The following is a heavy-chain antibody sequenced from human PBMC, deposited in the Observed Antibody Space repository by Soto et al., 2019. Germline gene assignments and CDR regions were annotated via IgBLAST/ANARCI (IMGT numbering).Heavy chain of an antibody. V-gene: IGHV4-61*01. CDR3: ARDRHRYDFWSGSHWFDP. D-gene: IGHD3-3*01. CDR1: GGSVSSGSYY. J-gene: IGHJ5*02. CDR2: IYYSGST. Sequence: PSETLSLTCTVSGGSVSSGSYYWSWIRQPPGKGLEWIGYIYYSGSTNYNPSLKSRVTISVDTSKNQFSLKLSSVTAADTAVYYCARDRHRYDFWSGSHWFDPWGQGTLVTVSS.